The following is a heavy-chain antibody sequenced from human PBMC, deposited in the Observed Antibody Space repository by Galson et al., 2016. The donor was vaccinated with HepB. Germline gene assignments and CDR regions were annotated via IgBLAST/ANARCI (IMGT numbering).Heavy chain of an antibody. CDR1: GGTFSNYI. V-gene: IGHV1-69*13. D-gene: IGHD3-9*01. CDR2: SIPVLGTA. CDR3: AGDDLTGDYDGGDY. Sequence: SVKVSCKASGGTFSNYIINWVRQAPGQGLEWMGGSIPVLGTATYAQKFQGRVAITADESTTTVYVELTSLRSEDTAVYYCAGDDLTGDYDGGDYWGQGTLVTVSS. J-gene: IGHJ4*02.